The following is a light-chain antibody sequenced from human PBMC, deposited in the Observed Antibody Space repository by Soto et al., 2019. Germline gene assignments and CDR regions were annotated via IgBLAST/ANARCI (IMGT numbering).Light chain of an antibody. CDR3: QEYSDSSWT. V-gene: IGKV1-5*01. J-gene: IGKJ1*01. CDR1: QSIDNK. CDR2: DAS. Sequence: IQLTQSPSTLSRSVGDRVTITCRASQSIDNKLAWYQRKPGKAPKLLIYDASTLESGVPSTFDGSGFGTEFTLTISSLQPDDFTTYYCQEYSDSSWTFGQGTKVDIK.